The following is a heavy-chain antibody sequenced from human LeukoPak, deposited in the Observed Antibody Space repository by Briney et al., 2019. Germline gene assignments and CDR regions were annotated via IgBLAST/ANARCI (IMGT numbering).Heavy chain of an antibody. CDR1: GGSISSYY. D-gene: IGHD2-15*01. CDR2: IYYSGST. Sequence: PSETLSLTCTVSGGSISSYYWSWIRQPPGKGLEWIGYIYYSGSTNYNPSLKSRVTISVDTSKNQFSLKLSSVTAADTAVYYCAASPLGYCSGGSCLLMHWGQGTLVTVSS. V-gene: IGHV4-59*01. J-gene: IGHJ1*01. CDR3: AASPLGYCSGGSCLLMH.